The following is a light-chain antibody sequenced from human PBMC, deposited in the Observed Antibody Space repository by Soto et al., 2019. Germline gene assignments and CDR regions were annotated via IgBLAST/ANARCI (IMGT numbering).Light chain of an antibody. CDR3: YQFGRAPLT. CDR1: QSVSSNY. V-gene: IGKV3-20*01. CDR2: DAS. J-gene: IGKJ4*01. Sequence: EIVLTQSPGILSLSPGERATLSCRASQSVSSNYLVWFQQKPGQAPRLVIYDASTRATGIPDRFSGSGSGTDFTLTINGLEPEDFAVYYCYQFGRAPLTFGGGTKVEIK.